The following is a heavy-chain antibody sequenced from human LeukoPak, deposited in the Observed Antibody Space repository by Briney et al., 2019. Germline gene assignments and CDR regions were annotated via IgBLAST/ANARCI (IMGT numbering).Heavy chain of an antibody. CDR2: ISAYNGNT. CDR1: GYTFTSYG. J-gene: IGHJ6*02. D-gene: IGHD6-13*01. V-gene: IGHV1-18*01. CDR3: ARAAPYSSSWYGLYGMDV. Sequence: ASVKVSCKASGYTFTSYGISWVRQAPGQGLEWMGWISAYNGNTNYAQKLQGRVTMTTDTSTSTAYMELRSLRSDDTAVYYCARAAPYSSSWYGLYGMDVWGQGTTVTVSS.